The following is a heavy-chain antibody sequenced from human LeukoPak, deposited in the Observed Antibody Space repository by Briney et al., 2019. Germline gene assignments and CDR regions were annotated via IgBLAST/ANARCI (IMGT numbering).Heavy chain of an antibody. CDR3: ARAGNIRFDY. V-gene: IGHV3-23*01. CDR2: FSGSGGST. D-gene: IGHD1/OR15-1a*01. Sequence: PGGSLRLSCEASGFTFSSYAMSWVRQAPGKGLEWVSGFSGSGGSTYHADSVKGRFTISRDNSKNTLYLQMNSLRAEDTAVYYCARAGNIRFDYWGQGTLVTVSS. CDR1: GFTFSSYA. J-gene: IGHJ4*02.